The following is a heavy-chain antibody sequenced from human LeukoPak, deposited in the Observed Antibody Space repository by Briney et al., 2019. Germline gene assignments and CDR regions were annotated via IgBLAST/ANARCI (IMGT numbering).Heavy chain of an antibody. CDR3: ARKLESGRYFDY. Sequence: ASVKVSCKASGYTFTSYYMRWVRQAPGQGLEWMGIINPSGGSTSYAQKFQGRVTMTRDMSTSTVYMELSSLRSEDTAVYYCARKLESGRYFDYWGQGTLVTVSS. V-gene: IGHV1-46*01. CDR1: GYTFTSYY. J-gene: IGHJ4*02. D-gene: IGHD1-1*01. CDR2: INPSGGST.